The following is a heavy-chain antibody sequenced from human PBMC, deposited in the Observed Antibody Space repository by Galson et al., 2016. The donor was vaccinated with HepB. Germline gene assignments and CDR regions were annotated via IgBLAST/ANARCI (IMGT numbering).Heavy chain of an antibody. D-gene: IGHD3-10*01. J-gene: IGHJ5*02. CDR3: ARVSSRAEVLGVTNWFDP. Sequence: SLRLSCAASGFIFSNYRMHWVRQAPGKGLVWVSYINSDGSTTTYAESVKGRLTISRDNAKNTLYLQMNSLSGEDTAVYYCARVSSRAEVLGVTNWFDPWGQGTLVTVSS. CDR1: GFIFSNYR. CDR2: INSDGSTT. V-gene: IGHV3-74*01.